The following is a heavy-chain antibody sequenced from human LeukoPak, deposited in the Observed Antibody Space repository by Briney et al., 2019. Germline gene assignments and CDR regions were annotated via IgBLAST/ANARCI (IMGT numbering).Heavy chain of an antibody. Sequence: GGSLRLSCAASGFTFSSYAMHWVRQAPGKGLEWVAVISYDGSNKYYADSVKGRFTISRDNSKNTLYLQMNSLRAEDTAVYYCAREAKNDYGDEDAFDIWGQGTMVTVSS. CDR3: AREAKNDYGDEDAFDI. J-gene: IGHJ3*02. V-gene: IGHV3-30-3*01. CDR1: GFTFSSYA. CDR2: ISYDGSNK. D-gene: IGHD4-17*01.